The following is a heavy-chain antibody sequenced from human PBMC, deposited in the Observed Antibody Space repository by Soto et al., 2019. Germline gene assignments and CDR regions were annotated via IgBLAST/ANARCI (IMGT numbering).Heavy chain of an antibody. CDR1: GFTVSSNY. V-gene: IGHV3-66*01. CDR3: AKDSSGYPGGYFDY. D-gene: IGHD3-22*01. CDR2: IYSGGST. Sequence: GGSLRLSCAASGFTVSSNYMSWVRQAPGKGLEWVSVIYSGGSTYYADSVKGRFTISRDNSKNTLYLQMNSLRAEDSAIYYCAKDSSGYPGGYFDYWGQRTLVTVSS. J-gene: IGHJ4*02.